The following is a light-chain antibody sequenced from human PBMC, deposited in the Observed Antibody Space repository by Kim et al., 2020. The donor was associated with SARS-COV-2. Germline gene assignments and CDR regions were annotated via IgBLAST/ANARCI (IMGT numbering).Light chain of an antibody. Sequence: SPGEGASLSCRASESVFSSYVAWYQQKAGQAPRVLVYGVSTRATGVPDRFSGRGSGTDFTLTISRLEPEDSAVYYCQQYETSPRTFGQGTKVDIK. CDR2: GVS. J-gene: IGKJ1*01. CDR1: ESVFSSY. V-gene: IGKV3-20*01. CDR3: QQYETSPRT.